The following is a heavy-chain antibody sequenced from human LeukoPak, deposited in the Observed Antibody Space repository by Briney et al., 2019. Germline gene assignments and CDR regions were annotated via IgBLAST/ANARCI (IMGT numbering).Heavy chain of an antibody. CDR3: ASPGIAVAGVDY. V-gene: IGHV3-23*01. CDR2: ISGSGGST. CDR1: GFTLSSYG. J-gene: IGHJ4*02. D-gene: IGHD6-19*01. Sequence: GFLRLSCAAPGFTLSSYGMRWVRPAPGKGLEWVSAISGSGGSTYYADSVKGRFTISRDNSKNTLYLQMNSLRAEDTAVYYCASPGIAVAGVDYWGQGTLVTVSS.